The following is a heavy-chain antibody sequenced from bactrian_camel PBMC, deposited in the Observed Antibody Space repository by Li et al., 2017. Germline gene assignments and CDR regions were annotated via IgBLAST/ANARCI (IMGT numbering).Heavy chain of an antibody. Sequence: QVQLVESGGGLVQPGGSLTLSCAASGFLFDRHTMSWVRQAPGKEREWIALIDADDGSRTNYAESVKGRFTISKDKDKNILYLDMDNLKPEDSALYRCAASWDVTARTALSNIARPELGYWGDGTQVTVS. CDR2: IDADDGSRT. V-gene: IGHV3S37*01. CDR1: GFLFDRHT. J-gene: IGHJ6*01. D-gene: IGHD3*01. CDR3: AASWDVTARTALSNIARPELGY.